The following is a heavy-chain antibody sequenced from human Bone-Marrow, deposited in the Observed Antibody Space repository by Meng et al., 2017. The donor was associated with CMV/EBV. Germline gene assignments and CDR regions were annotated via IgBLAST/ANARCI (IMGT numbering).Heavy chain of an antibody. V-gene: IGHV1-8*01. CDR1: GYTFTSYD. CDR3: ARDQNYYDSSGYYYDYDDAFDI. J-gene: IGHJ3*02. CDR2: MNPNSGNT. D-gene: IGHD3-22*01. Sequence: ASVKVSCKASGYTFTSYDINWVRQATGQGLEWMGWMNPNSGNTGYAQKFQGRVTMTRSTSISTAYMELSSLRSEDTAVYYCARDQNYYDSSGYYYDYDDAFDIWGQGTMVTVSS.